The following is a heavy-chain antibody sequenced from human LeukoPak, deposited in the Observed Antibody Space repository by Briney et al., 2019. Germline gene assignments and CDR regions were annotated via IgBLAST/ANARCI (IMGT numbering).Heavy chain of an antibody. V-gene: IGHV4-4*08. CDR3: ARHAQQLVRNYYFYSMDV. J-gene: IGHJ6*03. CDR2: VYTSGIT. D-gene: IGHD6-6*01. CDR1: GVSVSSYY. Sequence: SETLSLTCTVSGVSVSSYYWHRIRQSPGKGLEWIGFVYTSGITNYNPSLKSRLTVSLDTSKNQFSLKLTSVTAADSAVYYCARHAQQLVRNYYFYSMDVWGTGTTVTVSS.